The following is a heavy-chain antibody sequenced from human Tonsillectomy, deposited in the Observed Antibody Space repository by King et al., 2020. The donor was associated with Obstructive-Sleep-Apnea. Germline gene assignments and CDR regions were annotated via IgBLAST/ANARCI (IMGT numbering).Heavy chain of an antibody. CDR2: IYPSDSDT. D-gene: IGHD3-3*01. CDR3: ASRSASTYYTVDIEDAFDI. CDR1: GFRFTRHW. Sequence: VQLVESGAEVKKPGESLKISCKGSGFRFTRHWIGWVRQMPGKGLEWMGIIYPSDSDTRYSTSFQGQVTISADKSINTAYLQWISLKASDTAMYYCASRSASTYYTVDIEDAFDIWGQGTMVTVSS. J-gene: IGHJ3*02. V-gene: IGHV5-51*01.